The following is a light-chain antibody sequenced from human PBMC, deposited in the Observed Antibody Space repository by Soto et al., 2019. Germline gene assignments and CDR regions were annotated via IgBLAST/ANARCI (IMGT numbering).Light chain of an antibody. Sequence: QSALTQPVSVSGSPGQSVTISCSGINSDVGAYNYVSWFQHHPGKAPKLIIYDVNNRPSGVSYRFSGSKSGTTASLTISGLQADDEGDYYCNSYTTDSTWVFGGGTTLTVL. CDR2: DVN. CDR3: NSYTTDSTWV. V-gene: IGLV2-14*03. CDR1: NSDVGAYNY. J-gene: IGLJ3*02.